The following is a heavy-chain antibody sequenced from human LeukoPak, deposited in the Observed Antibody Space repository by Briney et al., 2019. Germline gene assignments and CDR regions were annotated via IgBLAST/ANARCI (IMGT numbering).Heavy chain of an antibody. CDR1: GFTFNGYF. D-gene: IGHD4-23*01. Sequence: RASVKVSCKTSGFTFNGYFINWVRQAPGQGLEWMGWINPNSGGTNFAQKFQGRVTMTRDTSISTAYMEVSRLRSDDTAVYYCARGPNADRGKSYYYYMDVWGKGTTVTFSS. CDR3: ARGPNADRGKSYYYYMDV. CDR2: INPNSGGT. J-gene: IGHJ6*03. V-gene: IGHV1-2*02.